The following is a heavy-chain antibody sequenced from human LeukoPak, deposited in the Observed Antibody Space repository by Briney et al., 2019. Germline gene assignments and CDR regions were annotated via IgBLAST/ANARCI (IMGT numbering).Heavy chain of an antibody. J-gene: IGHJ6*03. Sequence: PGGSLRLSYAASGFTFSDCYMSWIRQAPGKGLGWVSYISSSGSTIYYAHSVKGRFTIYRDNAKNSLYLQMNSLRAEDTAVYYCARGSDSYGYSYYYFMDLWGKGTTVTVSS. CDR1: GFTFSDCY. D-gene: IGHD5-18*01. CDR2: ISSSGSTI. V-gene: IGHV3-11*01. CDR3: ARGSDSYGYSYYYFMDL.